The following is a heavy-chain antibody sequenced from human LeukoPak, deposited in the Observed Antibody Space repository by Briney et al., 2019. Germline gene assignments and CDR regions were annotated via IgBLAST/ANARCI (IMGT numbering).Heavy chain of an antibody. D-gene: IGHD1-14*01. CDR1: GYTFTGYY. Sequence: ASVKVSCKASGYTFTGYYMHWVRQAPGQGLEWMGWINPNSGGTNYAQKFQGRVTMTRDTSISTAYMELSSLRSDDTAVYYCARGVAGVYFYYYMDVWGKGTTVTVSS. CDR3: ARGVAGVYFYYYMDV. V-gene: IGHV1-2*02. CDR2: INPNSGGT. J-gene: IGHJ6*03.